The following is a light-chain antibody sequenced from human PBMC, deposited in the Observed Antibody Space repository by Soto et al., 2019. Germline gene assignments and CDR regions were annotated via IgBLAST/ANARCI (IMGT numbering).Light chain of an antibody. CDR3: QQFNSYPFT. CDR2: DAS. J-gene: IGKJ3*01. Sequence: AIQLTQSPSSLSASVGDRVTITCRASQGISSALAWYQQKPGKAPKLLSYDASSLESGVPSRFSGSGSGPDFTLTISSLQPEDFATYYCQQFNSYPFTFGPGTKVDIK. CDR1: QGISSA. V-gene: IGKV1-13*02.